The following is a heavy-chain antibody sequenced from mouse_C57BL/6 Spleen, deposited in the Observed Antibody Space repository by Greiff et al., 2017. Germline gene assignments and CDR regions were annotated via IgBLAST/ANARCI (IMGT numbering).Heavy chain of an antibody. CDR1: GYTFTSYW. CDR2: IHPSDSDT. D-gene: IGHD2-3*01. Sequence: QVHVKQPGAELVKPGASVKVSCKASGYTFTSYWMHWVKQRPGQGLEWIGRIHPSDSDTNYNQKFKGKATLTVDKSSSTAYMQLSSLTSEDSAVYYCAITDDGYQAWFAYWGQGTLVTVSA. CDR3: AITDDGYQAWFAY. J-gene: IGHJ3*01. V-gene: IGHV1-74*01.